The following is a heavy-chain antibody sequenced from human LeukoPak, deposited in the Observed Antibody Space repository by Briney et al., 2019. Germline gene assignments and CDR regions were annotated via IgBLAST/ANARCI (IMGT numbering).Heavy chain of an antibody. D-gene: IGHD3-10*01. V-gene: IGHV1-2*04. Sequence: ASVKVSCKASGYTFTGYYMHWVRQAPGQGLEWTGWINPNSGGTNYAQKFQGWVTMTRDTSISTAYMELSRLRSDDTAVYYCARGPVIWFGELLSGAFDIWGQGTMVTVSS. CDR3: ARGPVIWFGELLSGAFDI. CDR2: INPNSGGT. CDR1: GYTFTGYY. J-gene: IGHJ3*02.